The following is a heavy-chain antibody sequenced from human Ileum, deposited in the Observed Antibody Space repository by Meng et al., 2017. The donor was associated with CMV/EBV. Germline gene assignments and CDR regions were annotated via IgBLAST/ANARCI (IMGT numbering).Heavy chain of an antibody. CDR2: IKQDGSEK. CDR1: GFTFSSYW. Sequence: GESLKISCAASGFTFSSYWMSWVRQAPGKGLEWVANIKQDGSEKYYVDSVKGRFTISRDNAKNSLYLQMNRLRAEDTAVYYCERNYDFGSGRNIDYWGPGTLVTVSS. D-gene: IGHD3-3*01. J-gene: IGHJ4*02. V-gene: IGHV3-7*01. CDR3: ERNYDFGSGRNIDY.